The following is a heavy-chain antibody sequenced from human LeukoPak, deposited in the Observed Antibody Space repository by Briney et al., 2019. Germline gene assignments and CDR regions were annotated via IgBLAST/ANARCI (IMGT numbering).Heavy chain of an antibody. Sequence: ASVKVSCKASGYTFTGYYMHWVRQAPGQGLEWMGRINPSSGGTNYAQKFQGRVTMTRDTSISTAYMELSSLRSEDTAVCYCASGRYYFDYWGQGTLVTVSS. CDR2: INPSSGGT. CDR1: GYTFTGYY. V-gene: IGHV1-2*06. J-gene: IGHJ4*02. CDR3: ASGRYYFDY.